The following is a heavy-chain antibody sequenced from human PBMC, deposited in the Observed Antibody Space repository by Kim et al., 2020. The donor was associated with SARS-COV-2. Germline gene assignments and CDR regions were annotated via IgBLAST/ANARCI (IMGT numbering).Heavy chain of an antibody. D-gene: IGHD3-9*01. V-gene: IGHV4-34*01. CDR2: INHSGST. CDR1: GGSFSGYY. CDR3: AIGHNFRRYFDRAFRYFQH. Sequence: SETLSLTCAVYGGSFSGYYWSWIRQPPGKGLEWIGEINHSGSTNYNPSLKSRVTISVDTSKKQFSLKLSSVTAADTAVYYCAIGHNFRRYFDRAFRYFQHWGQGTLVTVSS. J-gene: IGHJ1*01.